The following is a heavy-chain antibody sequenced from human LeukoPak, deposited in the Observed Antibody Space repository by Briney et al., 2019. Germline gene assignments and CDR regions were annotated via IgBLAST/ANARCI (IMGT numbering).Heavy chain of an antibody. CDR3: ARVWRSSGWYNLAFDI. CDR2: TYYRSKWSN. CDR1: GDSVSSNTAA. Sequence: SQTLSLTCAISGDSVSSNTAAWNWIRQSPSRGLEWLGRTYYRSKWSNDYAVSVKSRITITPDTSKNQFSLQLSSVTAADTAVYYCARVWRSSGWYNLAFDIWGQGTMVTVSS. J-gene: IGHJ3*02. V-gene: IGHV6-1*01. D-gene: IGHD6-19*01.